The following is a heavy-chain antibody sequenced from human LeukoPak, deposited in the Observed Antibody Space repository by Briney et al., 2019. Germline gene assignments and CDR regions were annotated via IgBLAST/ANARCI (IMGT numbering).Heavy chain of an antibody. V-gene: IGHV3-30*19. Sequence: GGSLRLSCAASGFTFSSYGMHWVRQAPGKGLEWVAVISYDGSNKYYADSVKGRFTISRDNSKNTLYLQMNSLRAEGTAVYYCARDSLLLTPFYYYYYMDVWGKGTTVTVSS. D-gene: IGHD4/OR15-4a*01. CDR2: ISYDGSNK. CDR3: ARDSLLLTPFYYYYYMDV. J-gene: IGHJ6*03. CDR1: GFTFSSYG.